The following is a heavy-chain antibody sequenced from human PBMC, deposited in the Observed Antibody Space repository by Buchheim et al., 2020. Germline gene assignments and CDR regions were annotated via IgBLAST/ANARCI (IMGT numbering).Heavy chain of an antibody. CDR1: GFTFSSYG. CDR3: AKDENYYDSSGYSFDL. J-gene: IGHJ2*01. D-gene: IGHD3-22*01. Sequence: QVQLVESGGGVVQPGRSLRLSCAASGFTFSSYGMHWVRQAPGKGLEWVAVISYDGSNKYYADSVKGRFTISRDNSKHTLYLQMNSLRAEDTAVYYCAKDENYYDSSGYSFDLWGRGTL. CDR2: ISYDGSNK. V-gene: IGHV3-30*18.